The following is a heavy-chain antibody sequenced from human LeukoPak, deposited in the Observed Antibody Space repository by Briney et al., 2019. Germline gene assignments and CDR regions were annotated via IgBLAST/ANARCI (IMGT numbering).Heavy chain of an antibody. CDR3: AREEDNAYSIVVVPAAAMALGY. D-gene: IGHD2-2*01. V-gene: IGHV1-69*01. CDR2: IIPIFGTA. CDR1: GGTFSSYA. Sequence: GSSVKVSCKASGGTFSSYAISWVRQAPGQGLEWMGGIIPIFGTANYAQKFQGRVTITADESTSTAYMELSSLRSEDTAVYYCAREEDNAYSIVVVPAAAMALGYWGQGTLVTVSS. J-gene: IGHJ4*02.